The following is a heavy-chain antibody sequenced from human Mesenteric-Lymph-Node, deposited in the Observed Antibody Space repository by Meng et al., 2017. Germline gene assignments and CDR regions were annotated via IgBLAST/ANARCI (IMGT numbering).Heavy chain of an antibody. D-gene: IGHD1-20*01. Sequence: VELREAGPGLGKPAGPRALTCTCFVGSSSSYYWSWFRQPPGQGLEWIGHIYYSGSTNYNPSLRSRITRSVDTSKNPFSLRLRSVTAADTAVYYCASYGPCFGNNCPLSSFDHWGQGTLVTVSS. CDR2: IYYSGST. J-gene: IGHJ4*02. CDR3: ASYGPCFGNNCPLSSFDH. CDR1: VGSSSSYY. V-gene: IGHV4-59*08.